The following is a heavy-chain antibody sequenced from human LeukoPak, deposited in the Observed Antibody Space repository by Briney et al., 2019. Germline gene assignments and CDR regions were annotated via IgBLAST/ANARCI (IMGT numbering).Heavy chain of an antibody. J-gene: IGHJ4*02. CDR3: ARERMYSGSGSTYPYYDY. CDR2: IKPDGSEK. Sequence: GVSLRLSCAASGFTFSTYWMTWVRQSPGKGLEWVANIKPDGSEKYFVDSVKGRFTISRDNAKNALYLEMNSLRAEDTAEYFCARERMYSGSGSTYPYYDYWGQGTLVTVSS. CDR1: GFTFSTYW. V-gene: IGHV3-7*01. D-gene: IGHD3-10*01.